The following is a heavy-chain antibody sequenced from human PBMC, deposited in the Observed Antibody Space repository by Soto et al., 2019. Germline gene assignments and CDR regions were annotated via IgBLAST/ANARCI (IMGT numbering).Heavy chain of an antibody. CDR2: ISCWGGST. CDR1: GFNFKKFA. J-gene: IGHJ4*02. Sequence: EVHLLESGGGVVQPGGSLRLSCVASGFNFKKFAMSWVRQAPGEGLEWVSGISCWGGSTSYADSVKGRFSIARDDSTNTLSLQMNNLRVEDTAQYYCAKADGEQWLLPHLDKWGQGTLVTVS. V-gene: IGHV3-23*01. CDR3: AKADGEQWLLPHLDK. D-gene: IGHD6-19*01.